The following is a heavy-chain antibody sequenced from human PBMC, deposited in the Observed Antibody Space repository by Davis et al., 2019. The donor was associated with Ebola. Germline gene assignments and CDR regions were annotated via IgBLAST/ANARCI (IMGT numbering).Heavy chain of an antibody. CDR1: GGSISSGDYY. Sequence: PSETLSLTCTVSGGSISSGDYYWSWIRQPPGKGLEWIGYIYYSGSTNYNPSLNSRVTISVDTSKNQVSLKLSSVTAADTAVYYCARDISTTVSAFDIWGQGTMVTVSS. J-gene: IGHJ3*02. V-gene: IGHV4-61*08. D-gene: IGHD2/OR15-2a*01. CDR3: ARDISTTVSAFDI. CDR2: IYYSGST.